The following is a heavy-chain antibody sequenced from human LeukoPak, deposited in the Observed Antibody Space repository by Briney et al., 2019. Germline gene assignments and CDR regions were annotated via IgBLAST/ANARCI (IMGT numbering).Heavy chain of an antibody. J-gene: IGHJ3*02. CDR3: AKGFTMIVVVITLDDAFDI. CDR2: ISSSGSTI. CDR1: GFTFSSYE. D-gene: IGHD3-22*01. Sequence: PGGSLRLSCAASGFTFSSYEMNWVRQAPGKGLEWVSYISSSGSTIYYADSVKGRFTISRDNAKNSLYLQMNSLRAEDTAVYYCAKGFTMIVVVITLDDAFDIWGQGTMVTVSS. V-gene: IGHV3-48*03.